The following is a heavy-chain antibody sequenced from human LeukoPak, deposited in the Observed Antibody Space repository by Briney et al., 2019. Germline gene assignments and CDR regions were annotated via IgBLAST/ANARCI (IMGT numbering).Heavy chain of an antibody. CDR3: ARQDSSSWYNAY. V-gene: IGHV5-51*01. D-gene: IGHD6-13*01. Sequence: GESLQISCQGSGSSFISYWIAWVRQLPGKGLEWMGIIYPGDSDTRYSPSFQGQVTISADKSISTAYLQWSSLKASDTAIYYCARQDSSSWYNAYWGQGTLVTVSS. CDR1: GSSFISYW. J-gene: IGHJ4*02. CDR2: IYPGDSDT.